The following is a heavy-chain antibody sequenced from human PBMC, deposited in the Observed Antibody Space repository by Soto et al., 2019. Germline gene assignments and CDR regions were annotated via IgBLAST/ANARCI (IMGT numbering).Heavy chain of an antibody. CDR1: GGSISSGGYS. Sequence: SETLSLTCAVSGGSISSGGYSWSWIRQPPGKGLEWIGYIYHSGSTYYNPSLKSRVTISVDRSKNQFSLKLSSVTAADTAVYYCASGQQLVRNYWGQGTLVTVS. J-gene: IGHJ4*02. D-gene: IGHD6-13*01. V-gene: IGHV4-30-2*01. CDR3: ASGQQLVRNY. CDR2: IYHSGST.